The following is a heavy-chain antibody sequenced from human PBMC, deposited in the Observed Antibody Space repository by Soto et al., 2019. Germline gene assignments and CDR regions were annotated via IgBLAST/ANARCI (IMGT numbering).Heavy chain of an antibody. CDR3: ARDASGYDTIYYFDY. J-gene: IGHJ4*02. V-gene: IGHV1-18*01. D-gene: IGHD5-12*01. Sequence: QVQLVQSGAEVKKPGASVKVSCKASGYTFTSYGISWVRQAPGKGLEWMGWISAYNGNTNYAQQLQGRLTITTDTSKSQAYMELRSLRSDDTAVYYCARDASGYDTIYYFDYWGQGTLVTVSS. CDR1: GYTFTSYG. CDR2: ISAYNGNT.